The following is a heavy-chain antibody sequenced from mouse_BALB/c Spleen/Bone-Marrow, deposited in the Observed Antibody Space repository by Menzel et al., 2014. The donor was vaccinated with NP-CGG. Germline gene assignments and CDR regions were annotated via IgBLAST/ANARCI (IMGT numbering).Heavy chain of an antibody. D-gene: IGHD2-4*01. CDR3: AKIYYDFDGFAH. J-gene: IGHJ3*01. CDR2: IWGVGTT. Sequence: VKVVESGPGLVAPSQSLSITCTVSGFSLTDYGVSWIRQPPGKGLEWLGVIWGVGTTYYNSALKSRLSISKDNSKSQVFLKMNSLRTDDTAIYYCAKIYYDFDGFAHWGQGTPVTVSA. V-gene: IGHV2-6-5*01. CDR1: GFSLTDYG.